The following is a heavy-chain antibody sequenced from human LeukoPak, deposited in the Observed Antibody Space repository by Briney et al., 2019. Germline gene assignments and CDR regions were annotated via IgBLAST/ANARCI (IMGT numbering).Heavy chain of an antibody. V-gene: IGHV3-23*01. Sequence: GGSLGLPCEASGFNFNYFAMIWSRRVPGKRWDGVSTIGDAATSASYADSVRGRFSMSRDNSKNMVYLQMDSLRAEDTAVYFCSRVKYGGNSGYHFDSWGLGTLVTVSS. CDR2: IGDAATSA. CDR1: GFNFNYFA. D-gene: IGHD4-23*01. J-gene: IGHJ4*02. CDR3: SRVKYGGNSGYHFDS.